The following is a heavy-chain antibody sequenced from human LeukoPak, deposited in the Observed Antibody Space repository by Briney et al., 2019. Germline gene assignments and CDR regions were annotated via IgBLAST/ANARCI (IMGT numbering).Heavy chain of an antibody. Sequence: ASVKVSCKASGYTFTGYYMHWLRQAPGQGLEWMGWINPNSGGTNYAQKFQGRVTMNRDTSISTAYMELSRLRSDDTAVYYCARAGAAAVFNWFDPWGQGTLVTVSS. D-gene: IGHD6-13*01. CDR2: INPNSGGT. CDR3: ARAGAAAVFNWFDP. CDR1: GYTFTGYY. V-gene: IGHV1-2*02. J-gene: IGHJ5*02.